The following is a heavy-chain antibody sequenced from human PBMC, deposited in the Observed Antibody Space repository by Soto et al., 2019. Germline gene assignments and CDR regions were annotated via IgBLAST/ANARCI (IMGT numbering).Heavy chain of an antibody. CDR2: IYYSGST. Sequence: PSETLSLTCTVSGGSISSSSYYWGWIRQPPGKGLEWIGSIYYSGSTYYNPSLKSRVTISVDTSKNQFSLKLSSVTAADTAVYYCASLKYYYDSSGYPGYWGQGTLVTVSS. CDR3: ASLKYYYDSSGYPGY. J-gene: IGHJ4*02. D-gene: IGHD3-22*01. CDR1: GGSISSSSYY. V-gene: IGHV4-39*01.